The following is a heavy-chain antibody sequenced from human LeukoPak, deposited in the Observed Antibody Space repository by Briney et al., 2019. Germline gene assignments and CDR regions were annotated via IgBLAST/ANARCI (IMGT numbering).Heavy chain of an antibody. V-gene: IGHV1-18*01. D-gene: IGHD1-1*01. CDR1: GYTFTSYG. Sequence: ASVTVSFKASGYTFTSYGISWVRQAPGQGLEWMGWISAYNGNTNYAQKLQGRVTMTTDTSTSTAYMELRSLRSDDTAVYYCARVPNRYNWNDVCWGQGTLVTGSS. CDR3: ARVPNRYNWNDVC. J-gene: IGHJ4*02. CDR2: ISAYNGNT.